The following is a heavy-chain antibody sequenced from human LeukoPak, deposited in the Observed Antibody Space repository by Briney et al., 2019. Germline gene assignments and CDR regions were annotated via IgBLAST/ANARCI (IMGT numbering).Heavy chain of an antibody. CDR3: ARAETYCSSTSCSSGFDP. CDR2: IYSGGST. Sequence: PGGSLTLSCAVSGLTVSSNYMSWVRHAPGKGLGWVSVIYSGGSTYNADSVKGRFTISRDDSKNTLYPQMNSLRAEDTAVYYCARAETYCSSTSCSSGFDPWGQGTLVTVSS. J-gene: IGHJ5*02. V-gene: IGHV3-53*01. CDR1: GLTVSSNY. D-gene: IGHD2-2*01.